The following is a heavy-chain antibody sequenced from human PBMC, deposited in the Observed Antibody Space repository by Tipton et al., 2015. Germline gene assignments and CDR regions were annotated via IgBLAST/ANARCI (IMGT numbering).Heavy chain of an antibody. J-gene: IGHJ2*01. CDR2: IYYSGNT. CDR3: ARGGLFYDLGI. V-gene: IGHV4-31*03. CDR1: GASVNSDPYF. Sequence: TLSLTCNVSGASVNSDPYFWTWVRQPPGKGLEWIGYIYYSGNTHYNPSLKSRITISVDTSKNQFSLKLSSVTAADTAAYYCARGGLFYDLGIWGRGTLVTVSS. D-gene: IGHD2/OR15-2a*01.